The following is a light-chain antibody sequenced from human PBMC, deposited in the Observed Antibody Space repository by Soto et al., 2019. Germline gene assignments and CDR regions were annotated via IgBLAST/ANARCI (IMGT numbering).Light chain of an antibody. Sequence: QSVLTQPPSVSGAPGQRVTISCTGSSSNIGAGYDVHWYQQLPGTAPKLLIYGNSNRPSGVPDRFSGSTSGTSASLAITGLQAEDEADYYCQSYDSSLSGPVVFGGGTTLTVL. J-gene: IGLJ2*01. V-gene: IGLV1-40*01. CDR3: QSYDSSLSGPVV. CDR2: GNS. CDR1: SSNIGAGYD.